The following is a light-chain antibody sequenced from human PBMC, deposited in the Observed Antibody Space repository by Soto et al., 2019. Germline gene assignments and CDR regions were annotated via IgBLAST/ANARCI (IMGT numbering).Light chain of an antibody. CDR3: KHYNNWPLT. Sequence: EIVMTQSPATLSVSPGARATLSCRASQSVSSSLAWYQQKPGQSHRLLIYGTSTRATGVQARFSGSGSGTEFTLTIRSLQSEDFAVYYCKHYNNWPLTFGQGTKVDIK. CDR2: GTS. CDR1: QSVSSS. V-gene: IGKV3-15*01. J-gene: IGKJ1*01.